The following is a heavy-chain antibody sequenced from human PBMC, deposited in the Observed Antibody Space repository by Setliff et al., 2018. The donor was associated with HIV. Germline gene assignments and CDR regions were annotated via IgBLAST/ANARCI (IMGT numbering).Heavy chain of an antibody. CDR3: ARRGVPQQIDLDS. J-gene: IGHJ5*01. Sequence: PGESLKISCQGLGNMFTNNWIAWVRQMPGKGLEWMGIIYPADSDTTYNPSFQGQVTISADTSTSTVYMELSSLRSEDTAMYYCARRGVPQQIDLDSWGHGTLVTVSS. V-gene: IGHV5-51*01. D-gene: IGHD3-10*01. CDR1: GNMFTNNW. CDR2: IYPADSDT.